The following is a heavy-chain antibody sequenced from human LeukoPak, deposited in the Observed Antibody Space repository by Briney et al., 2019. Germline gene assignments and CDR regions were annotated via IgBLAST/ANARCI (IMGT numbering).Heavy chain of an antibody. Sequence: PSETLSLTCTVSGGSTSSGDYYWSWIRQPPGKGLEWIGYIYYSGSTYYNPSLKSRVTISVDTSKNQFSLKLSSVTAADTAVYYCARVSVYCSSTSCYTRGINNWFDPWGQGTLVTVSS. V-gene: IGHV4-30-4*01. CDR3: ARVSVYCSSTSCYTRGINNWFDP. D-gene: IGHD2-2*02. J-gene: IGHJ5*02. CDR1: GGSTSSGDYY. CDR2: IYYSGST.